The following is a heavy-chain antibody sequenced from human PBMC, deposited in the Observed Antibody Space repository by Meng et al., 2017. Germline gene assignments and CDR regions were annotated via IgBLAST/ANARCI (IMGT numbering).Heavy chain of an antibody. Sequence: QAQLVQSGAEVKKPGASVKVSCKASGYTFTSYDINWVRQSTGQGLEWMGWMNPNSGNTGYAQKFQGRVTMTRNTSISTAYMELRSLRSDDTAVYYCARGYYGSGLFDPWGQGTLVTVSS. V-gene: IGHV1-8*01. CDR3: ARGYYGSGLFDP. J-gene: IGHJ5*02. CDR1: GYTFTSYD. CDR2: MNPNSGNT. D-gene: IGHD3-10*01.